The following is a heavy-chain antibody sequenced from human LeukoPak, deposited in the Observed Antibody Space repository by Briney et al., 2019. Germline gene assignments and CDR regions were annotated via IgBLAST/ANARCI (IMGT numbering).Heavy chain of an antibody. V-gene: IGHV4-39*07. CDR2: IYYSGST. CDR1: GGSISSSSYY. Sequence: SETLSLTCTVSGGSISSSSYYWGWMRQPPGKGLEWIGSIYYSGSTYYNPSLKSRVTISVDTSKNQFSLKLSSVTAADTAVYYCARDHLAPPEEWLLYSGWFDPWGQGTLVTVSS. J-gene: IGHJ5*02. D-gene: IGHD3-3*01. CDR3: ARDHLAPPEEWLLYSGWFDP.